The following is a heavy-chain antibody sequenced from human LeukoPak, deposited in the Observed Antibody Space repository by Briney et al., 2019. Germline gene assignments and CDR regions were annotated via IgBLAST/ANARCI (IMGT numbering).Heavy chain of an antibody. D-gene: IGHD3-10*01. CDR3: VKEQSSGNYRTVDF. V-gene: IGHV3-30*18. J-gene: IGHJ4*02. CDR1: GFTLSSCG. CDR2: ITYDGITT. Sequence: GTSLRLSCAASGFTLSSCGMHWVRQAPGKGLEWVAVITYDGITTYFDDSVKGRFTISRDTSKSMLYLQMNSLRPEDTAVYYCVKEQSSGNYRTVDFWGQGTLVTVSS.